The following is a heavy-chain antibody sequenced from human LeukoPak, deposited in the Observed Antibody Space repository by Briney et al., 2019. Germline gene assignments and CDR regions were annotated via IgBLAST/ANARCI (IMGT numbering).Heavy chain of an antibody. CDR1: GFTFSDYY. Sequence: PGGSLRLSCAASGFTFSDYYMSWIRQAPGKGLEWVSYISSSGSTIYYADSVKGRFTISRDTSTSTVYMELSSLRSEDTAVYYCARYYDSSGYDYWGQGTLVTVSS. V-gene: IGHV3-11*01. CDR3: ARYYDSSGYDY. CDR2: ISSSGSTI. J-gene: IGHJ4*02. D-gene: IGHD3-22*01.